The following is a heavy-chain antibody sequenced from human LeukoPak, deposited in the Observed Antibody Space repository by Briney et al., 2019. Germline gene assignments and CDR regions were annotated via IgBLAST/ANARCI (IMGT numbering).Heavy chain of an antibody. CDR1: GFTVRSNY. D-gene: IGHD6-19*01. V-gene: IGHV3-53*05. CDR2: IYSGGST. Sequence: GGSLRLSCGASGFTVRSNYMSWARQAPGKGLEWVSVIYSGGSTYYADSVKGRFTISRDNSKNTLYLQMNSLRAEDTAVYYCAKLMKLWLSNDAFDIWGQGTMVTVSS. J-gene: IGHJ3*02. CDR3: AKLMKLWLSNDAFDI.